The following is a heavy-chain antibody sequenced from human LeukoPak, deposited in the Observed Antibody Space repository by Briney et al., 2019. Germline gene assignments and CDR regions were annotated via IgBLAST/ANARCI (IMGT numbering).Heavy chain of an antibody. D-gene: IGHD6-19*01. CDR3: AKVNGGWYSPGPFDY. CDR2: ISHDESNK. V-gene: IGHV3-30*18. CDR1: GFTFSNYA. J-gene: IGHJ4*02. Sequence: PGGSLRLSCAASGFTFSNYAMHWVRQAPGKGLEWVAVISHDESNKYYADSVKGRFTISRDNSKNTLYLQMNSLRAEDTAVYYYAKVNGGWYSPGPFDYWGQGTLVTVSS.